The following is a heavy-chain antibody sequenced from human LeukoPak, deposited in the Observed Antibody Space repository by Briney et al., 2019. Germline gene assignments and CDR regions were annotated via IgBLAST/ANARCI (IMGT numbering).Heavy chain of an antibody. D-gene: IGHD6-19*01. CDR1: GGSISSYY. CDR3: ARHPSRVAVTGTGFDY. V-gene: IGHV4-59*08. Sequence: PSETLSLTCTVSGGSISSYYWSWIRQPPWKGLEWIGYIYYSGSTNYNPSLKSRVTISVDTSRNQFSLKLRSVTAADTAIYYCARHPSRVAVTGTGFDYWGQGALVTVSS. CDR2: IYYSGST. J-gene: IGHJ4*02.